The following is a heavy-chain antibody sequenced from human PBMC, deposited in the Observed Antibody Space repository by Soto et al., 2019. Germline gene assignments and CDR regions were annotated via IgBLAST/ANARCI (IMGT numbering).Heavy chain of an antibody. CDR1: GYSLTSHY. D-gene: IGHD3-10*02. Sequence: ASVKVSCKASGYSLTSHYMHWVRRAPGQGPEWMGIMNPGDGSTRYAQKFQGRVTMTSDTSTGTVYMELSSLRSEDTAVYFCARCYVQSRPIDYWGQGTLVTVSS. J-gene: IGHJ4*02. V-gene: IGHV1-46*01. CDR3: ARCYVQSRPIDY. CDR2: MNPGDGST.